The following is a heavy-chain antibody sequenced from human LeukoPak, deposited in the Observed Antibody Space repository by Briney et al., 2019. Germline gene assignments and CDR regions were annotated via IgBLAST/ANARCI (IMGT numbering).Heavy chain of an antibody. J-gene: IGHJ4*02. V-gene: IGHV1-2*02. CDR2: INTNGPSA. CDR3: ARVKAVGAPSFFDY. D-gene: IGHD6-19*01. CDR1: GYTFTVYY. Sequence: ASVRLSCKAAGYTFTVYYINWVRQSPGLGREWMGWINTNGPSATHAQKFQGTVTRTRDTTISAVYMDLHSLRSQDTAVYFCARVKAVGAPSFFDYWGQGTLVTVSS.